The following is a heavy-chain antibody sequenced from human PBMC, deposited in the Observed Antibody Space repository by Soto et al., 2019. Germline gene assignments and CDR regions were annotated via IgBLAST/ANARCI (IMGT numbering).Heavy chain of an antibody. Sequence: SETLSLTCTVSAGSISSYYWSWIRQPPGKGLEWIGYIYYSGSTNYNPSLKSRVTISVDTSKNQFSLKLSSVTAADTAVYYCARGGGYDPSLTYWGQGTLVTVSS. CDR3: ARGGGYDPSLTY. CDR1: AGSISSYY. V-gene: IGHV4-59*01. D-gene: IGHD5-12*01. J-gene: IGHJ4*02. CDR2: IYYSGST.